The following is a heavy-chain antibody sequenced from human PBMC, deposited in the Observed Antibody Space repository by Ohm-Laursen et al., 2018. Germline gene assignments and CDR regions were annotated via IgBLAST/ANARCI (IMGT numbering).Heavy chain of an antibody. V-gene: IGHV4-59*01. D-gene: IGHD3-3*01. CDR2: IYYSGST. J-gene: IGHJ5*02. CDR3: ARGPSNIYDFWSGYYWFDP. CDR1: GGSISSYY. Sequence: GTLSLTCTVSGGSISSYYWSWIRQPPGKGLEWIGYIYYSGSTNYNPSLKSRVTISVDTSKNQFSLKLSSVTAADTAVYYCARGPSNIYDFWSGYYWFDPWGQGTLVTVSS.